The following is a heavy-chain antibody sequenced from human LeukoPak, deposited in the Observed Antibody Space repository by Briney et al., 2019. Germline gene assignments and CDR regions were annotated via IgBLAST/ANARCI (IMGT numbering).Heavy chain of an antibody. D-gene: IGHD5-24*01. CDR3: ARDGGDGSLDY. V-gene: IGHV3-30*04. Sequence: PGRSLRLSCAASGFTFSSYGMHWVRQAPGKGLEWVAVISYDGSKKYYADSVKGRFTISRDNSKNTLYLQMNSLRAEDTAVYYCARDGGDGSLDYWGQGTLVTVSS. CDR1: GFTFSSYG. CDR2: ISYDGSKK. J-gene: IGHJ4*02.